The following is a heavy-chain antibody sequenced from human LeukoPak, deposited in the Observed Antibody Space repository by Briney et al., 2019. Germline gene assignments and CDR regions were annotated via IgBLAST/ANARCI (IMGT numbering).Heavy chain of an antibody. CDR3: AKDWRGNLYTSPDH. D-gene: IGHD3-16*01. J-gene: IGHJ4*02. Sequence: RPGGSLRLSCAASGFTFSSYAMSWVRQAPGKGLEWVSAISGSGGSTYYADSVKGRFTISRDNSRNTLDLQMNSLRAEDTAVYYCAKDWRGNLYTSPDHWGQGTLVTVSS. CDR1: GFTFSSYA. V-gene: IGHV3-23*01. CDR2: ISGSGGST.